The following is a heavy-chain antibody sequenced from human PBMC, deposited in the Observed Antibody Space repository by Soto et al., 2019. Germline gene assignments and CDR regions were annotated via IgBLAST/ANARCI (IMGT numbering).Heavy chain of an antibody. J-gene: IGHJ4*02. V-gene: IGHV3-23*01. CDR2: ISSSGVST. CDR3: ARGGLSVLYIDY. D-gene: IGHD2-8*02. CDR1: GFTFNSYA. Sequence: EVQLLESGGGLVQPGGSLRLSCAASGFTFNSYAMSWVRQAPGKGLEWVSGISSSGVSTFYADSVKGRFTISRDNSKNPLYLPMNSLRDEDTAVYYCARGGLSVLYIDYWGQGTLVTVSP.